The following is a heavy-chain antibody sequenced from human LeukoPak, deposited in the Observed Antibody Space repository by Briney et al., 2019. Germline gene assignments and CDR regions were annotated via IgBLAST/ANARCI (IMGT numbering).Heavy chain of an antibody. D-gene: IGHD2-2*01. V-gene: IGHV3-23*01. J-gene: IGHJ4*02. CDR2: ISGNGGTA. CDR3: AKGRWDQLLCEIDY. Sequence: GGSLRLSCAASGFTFSIYAMNWVRQAPGKGLEWVSGISGNGGTADYADSVKGRFIISRDNSKNMLYLQMNSLRADDTAVYYCAKGRWDQLLCEIDYWGQGTLVTVSS. CDR1: GFTFSIYA.